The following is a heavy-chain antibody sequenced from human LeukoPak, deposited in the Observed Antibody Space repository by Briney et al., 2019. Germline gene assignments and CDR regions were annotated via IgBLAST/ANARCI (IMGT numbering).Heavy chain of an antibody. J-gene: IGHJ4*02. D-gene: IGHD5-24*01. CDR2: INPNSGGT. CDR3: ARDRGRDGYPFDY. CDR1: GYTFTGYY. V-gene: IGHV1-2*06. Sequence: ASVTVPCKASGYTFTGYYMHWVRQAPGQGLEWMGRINPNSGGTNYAQKFQGRVTMTRDTSISTAYMELSRLRSDDTAVYYCARDRGRDGYPFDYWGQGTLVTVSS.